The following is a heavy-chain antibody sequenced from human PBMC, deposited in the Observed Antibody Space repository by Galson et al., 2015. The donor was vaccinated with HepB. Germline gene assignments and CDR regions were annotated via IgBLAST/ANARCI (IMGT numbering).Heavy chain of an antibody. V-gene: IGHV1-2*04. D-gene: IGHD2-15*01. J-gene: IGHJ2*01. CDR2: INPNSGGT. CDR3: ARATGMGCSGGSCYSTYFDL. CDR1: GYTFTGYY. Sequence: SVKVSCKASGYTFTGYYMHWVRQAPGQGLEWMGWINPNSGGTNYAQKFQGWVTMTRDTSISTAHMELSRLRSDDTAVYYCARATGMGCSGGSCYSTYFDLWGRGTLVTVSS.